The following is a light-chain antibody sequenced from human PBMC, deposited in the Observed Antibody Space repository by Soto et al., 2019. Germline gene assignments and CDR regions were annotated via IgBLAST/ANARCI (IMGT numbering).Light chain of an antibody. V-gene: IGKV1-33*01. Sequence: DIQMTQSPSSLSASVGDRVTITCQASQDISNYLNWYQQKPGKAPKLLIYDASNLETGVPSRFSGSGSATDFPFTISSLQPEDIATYYCQQYDNLPITFGPGTKVDIK. J-gene: IGKJ3*01. CDR1: QDISNY. CDR2: DAS. CDR3: QQYDNLPIT.